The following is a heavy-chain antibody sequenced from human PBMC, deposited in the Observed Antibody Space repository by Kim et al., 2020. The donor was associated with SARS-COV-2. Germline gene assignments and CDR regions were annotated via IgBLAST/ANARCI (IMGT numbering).Heavy chain of an antibody. CDR3: ARTPHGV. CDR2: FGTA. J-gene: IGHJ6*02. V-gene: IGHV1-69*01. Sequence: FGTANYAQKFQGRVTITADESTSTAYMELSSLRSEDTAVYYCARTPHGVWGQGTTVTVSS.